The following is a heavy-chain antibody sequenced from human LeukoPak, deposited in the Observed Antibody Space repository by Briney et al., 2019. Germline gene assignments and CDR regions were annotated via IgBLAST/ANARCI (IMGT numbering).Heavy chain of an antibody. D-gene: IGHD6-6*01. CDR3: ARASAYSTSSGVNY. CDR2: IYYSGNT. Sequence: PSETLSLTCTVSGDSVSNGDYYWNWIRQPPGKGLEWIGIIYYSGNTRYNPALKSRVTISVDTSKNQFSLRLNSVTAADTAVYYCARASAYSTSSGVNYWGQGALVTVSS. V-gene: IGHV4-61*08. J-gene: IGHJ4*02. CDR1: GDSVSNGDYY.